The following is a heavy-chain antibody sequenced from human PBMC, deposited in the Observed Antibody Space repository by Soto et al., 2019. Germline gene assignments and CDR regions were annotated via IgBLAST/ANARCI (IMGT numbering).Heavy chain of an antibody. Sequence: PSETLSLTCTVSGGSIRSSSYYWGWVRQRPGKGLEWIGSIFYSGSTYYNPSLKSRVTISVDTSKNQFSLKLSSVTAADTAVYYCACIVSGGYSYGFYYYGMDVWGQGTTVT. CDR2: IFYSGST. V-gene: IGHV4-39*01. CDR3: ACIVSGGYSYGFYYYGMDV. D-gene: IGHD5-18*01. CDR1: GGSIRSSSYY. J-gene: IGHJ6*02.